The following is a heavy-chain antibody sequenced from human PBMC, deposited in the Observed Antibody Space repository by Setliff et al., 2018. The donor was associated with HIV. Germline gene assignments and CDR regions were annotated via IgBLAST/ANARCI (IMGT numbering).Heavy chain of an antibody. CDR3: ARVQWDLLYVPDAFDI. V-gene: IGHV4-4*02. Sequence: PSETLSLTCAVSGGSVSSSNWWSWVRQPPGKGLEWIGEISQSGSTNYNPSLKSRVTISVDTSKNQFSLRLSSVTAADTAVYYCARVQWDLLYVPDAFDIWGQGIMVTVSS. CDR1: GGSVSSSNW. D-gene: IGHD1-26*01. CDR2: ISQSGST. J-gene: IGHJ3*02.